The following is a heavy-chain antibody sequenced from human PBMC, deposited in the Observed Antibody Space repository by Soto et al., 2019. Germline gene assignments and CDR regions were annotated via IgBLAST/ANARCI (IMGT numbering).Heavy chain of an antibody. J-gene: IGHJ4*02. CDR3: VRDSHGDY. CDR2: IDHDGPT. V-gene: IGHV3-74*01. Sequence: EVQLVESGGGLVQPGGSLRLSCAGSGFTFSNYWMHWVRQAPGKGLEWVSRIDHDGPTDYADSVRDRFTISRENAENTLELQVNSLRPEDTAVYYCVRDSHGDYWGQGTLVTVSS. CDR1: GFTFSNYW.